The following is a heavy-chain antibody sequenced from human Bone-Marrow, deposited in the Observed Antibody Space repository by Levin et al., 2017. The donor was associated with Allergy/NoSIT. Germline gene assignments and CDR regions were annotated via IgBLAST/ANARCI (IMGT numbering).Heavy chain of an antibody. CDR3: AKGGFCSGGSCPTSFED. V-gene: IGHV4-61*01. D-gene: IGHD2-15*01. CDR1: GVSVSTTSHY. J-gene: IGHJ4*02. Sequence: SETLSLTCIVSGVSVSTTSHYWSWIRQPPGKGLEWIGYTFASGSTNYSPSFTSRVTISVDTSNNQFSLKLTSVTAADTAVYYCAKGGFCSGGSCPTSFEDWGPGTLVTVSS. CDR2: TFASGST.